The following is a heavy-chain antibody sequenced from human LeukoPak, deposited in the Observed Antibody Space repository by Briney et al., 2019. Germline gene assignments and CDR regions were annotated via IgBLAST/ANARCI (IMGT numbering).Heavy chain of an antibody. CDR1: GFTFSSYA. CDR3: ARDLVLELRYYYYMDV. J-gene: IGHJ6*03. V-gene: IGHV3-30-3*01. D-gene: IGHD1-7*01. CDR2: ISYDGSNK. Sequence: GGSLRLSCAASGFTFSSYAMHRVRQAPGKGLEWVAVISYDGSNKYYADSVKGRFTISRDNAKNSLYLQMNSLRAEDTAVYYCARDLVLELRYYYYMDVWGKGTTVTVSS.